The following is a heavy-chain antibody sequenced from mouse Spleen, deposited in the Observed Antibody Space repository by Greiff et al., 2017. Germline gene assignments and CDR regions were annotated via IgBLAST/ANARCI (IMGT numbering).Heavy chain of an antibody. CDR3: ARLFDY. J-gene: IGHJ2*01. V-gene: IGHV5-6*01. CDR2: ISSGGSYT. Sequence: EVQVVESGGDLVKPGGSLKLSCAASGFTFSSYGMSWVRQTPDKRLEWVATISSGGSYTYYPDSVKGRFTISRDNAKNTLFLQMTSLRSEDTAMYYCARLFDYWGQGTTLTVSS. CDR1: GFTFSSYG.